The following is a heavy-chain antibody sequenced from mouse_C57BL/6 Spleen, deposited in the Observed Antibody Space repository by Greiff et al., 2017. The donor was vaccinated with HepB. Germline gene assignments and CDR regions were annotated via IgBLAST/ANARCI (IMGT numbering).Heavy chain of an antibody. CDR3: ARGGTLYDGYSMDY. J-gene: IGHJ4*01. V-gene: IGHV1-54*01. CDR2: INPGSGGT. CDR1: GYAFTNYL. D-gene: IGHD2-3*01. Sequence: QVQLQQSGAELVRPGTSVKVSCKASGYAFTNYLIEWVKQRPGQGLEWIGVINPGSGGTNYNEKFKGKATLTADKSSSTAYMQLSSLTSEDSAVYLCARGGTLYDGYSMDYWGQGTSVTVSS.